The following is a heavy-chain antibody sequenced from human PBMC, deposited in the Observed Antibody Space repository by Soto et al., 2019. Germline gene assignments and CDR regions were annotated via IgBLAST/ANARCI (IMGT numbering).Heavy chain of an antibody. D-gene: IGHD2-21*01. CDR1: GASFSPNY. Sequence: SETLSLTCAVSGASFSPNYWAWSRQPPGKGLEWIEYIYYGETTTPNPSLRSRVAISLETSKSQFSLRLSSVTASDPAVYYCAILGAYFQSLDPWGQGTLVTVSS. V-gene: IGHV4-59*08. CDR2: IYYGETT. CDR3: AILGAYFQSLDP. J-gene: IGHJ5*02.